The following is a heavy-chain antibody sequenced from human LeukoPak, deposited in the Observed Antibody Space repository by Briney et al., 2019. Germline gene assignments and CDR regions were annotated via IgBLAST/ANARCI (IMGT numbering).Heavy chain of an antibody. CDR1: GYTFTSYY. CDR2: INPSGGNT. D-gene: IGHD6-13*01. CDR3: ARKPGIAGRYYFDY. V-gene: IGHV1-46*01. J-gene: IGHJ4*02. Sequence: ASVKVSCKASGYTFTSYYMHWVRQAPGQGLEWMGIINPSGGNTSYAEKFQGRVTMTRDMSTSTVHMELSSLRSEDTAVYYCARKPGIAGRYYFDYWGQGTLVTVSS.